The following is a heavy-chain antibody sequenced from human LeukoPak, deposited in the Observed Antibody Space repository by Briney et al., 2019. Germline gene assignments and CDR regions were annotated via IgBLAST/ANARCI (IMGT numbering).Heavy chain of an antibody. Sequence: ASVRVSCKPSGYTFTGYYLHWVRQAPGQALEWMGWISPNTGATVYAQNFQDRVTMSRDTSIDTAYMDLSGLRSDDTAVYYCARDRVGSGWPRPYYFEFWGQGTLVTVSS. V-gene: IGHV1-2*02. D-gene: IGHD6-19*01. CDR1: GYTFTGYY. J-gene: IGHJ4*02. CDR2: ISPNTGAT. CDR3: ARDRVGSGWPRPYYFEF.